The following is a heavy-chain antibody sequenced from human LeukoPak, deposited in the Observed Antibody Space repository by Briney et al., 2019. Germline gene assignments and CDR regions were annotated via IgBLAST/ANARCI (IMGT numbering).Heavy chain of an antibody. D-gene: IGHD3-9*01. CDR1: GFTFSSYA. CDR2: ISGSGGST. J-gene: IGHJ3*02. V-gene: IGHV3-23*01. Sequence: GGSLRLSRAASGFTFSSYAMSWVRQAPGKGLEWVSAISGSGGSTYYADSVKGRFTISRDNSKNTLYLQMNSLRAEDTAVYYCAKFVTGYSGVDAFDIWGQGTMVTVSS. CDR3: AKFVTGYSGVDAFDI.